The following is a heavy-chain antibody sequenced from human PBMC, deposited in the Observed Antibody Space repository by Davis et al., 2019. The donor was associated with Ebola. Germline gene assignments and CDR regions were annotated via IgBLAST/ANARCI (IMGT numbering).Heavy chain of an antibody. CDR3: ARETMTTGKLGDFDY. V-gene: IGHV1-2*04. CDR1: GYTFTGYY. D-gene: IGHD4-17*01. Sequence: ASVKVSCKASGYTFTGYYMHWVRQAPGQGLEWMGWINPNSGGTNYAQKFQGWVTMTRDTSISTAYMELSRLRSDDTAVYYCARETMTTGKLGDFDYWGQGTLVTVSS. J-gene: IGHJ4*02. CDR2: INPNSGGT.